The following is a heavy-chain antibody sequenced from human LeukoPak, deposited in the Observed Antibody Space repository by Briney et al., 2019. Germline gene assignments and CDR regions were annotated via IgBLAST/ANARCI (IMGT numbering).Heavy chain of an antibody. CDR3: ARLPHSDSSGYYFLFDAFDI. V-gene: IGHV5-51*01. CDR1: GYSFTSYW. J-gene: IGHJ3*02. CDR2: IHPGDSEI. Sequence: GESLKISCKGSGYSFTSYWIGWVRQMPGKGLEWMGIIHPGDSEIRYSPSFQGQVTISADKSISTAYLQWSSLKASDTAMYYCARLPHSDSSGYYFLFDAFDIWGQGTMVTVSS. D-gene: IGHD3-22*01.